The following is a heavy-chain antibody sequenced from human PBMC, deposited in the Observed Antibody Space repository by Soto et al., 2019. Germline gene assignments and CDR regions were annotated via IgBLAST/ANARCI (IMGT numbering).Heavy chain of an antibody. CDR2: ISGSGGST. CDR1: GFTFSSYA. CDR3: AKIGGSGWELDY. V-gene: IGHV3-23*01. Sequence: EVQLLESGGGLVQPGGSLRLSSAASGFTFSSYAMSWVRQAPGKGLEWVSAISGSGGSTYYADSVKGRFTISRDNSKNTLYLKMNSLRAEDTAVYYCAKIGGSGWELDYWGQGTLVTVSS. D-gene: IGHD6-19*01. J-gene: IGHJ4*02.